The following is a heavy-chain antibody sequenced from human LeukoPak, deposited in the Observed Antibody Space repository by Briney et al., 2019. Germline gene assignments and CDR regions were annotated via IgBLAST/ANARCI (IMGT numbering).Heavy chain of an antibody. CDR1: EFTVSSNY. D-gene: IGHD3-10*01. V-gene: IGHV3-53*01. Sequence: GGSLRLSCAASEFTVSSNYMSWVRQAPGKGLEWVSLIYSDGTTYYADSMKGRFTISRDNAKNSLYVQMNSLRVEDTAVYYCVGGPGYWGQGTLVTVSS. J-gene: IGHJ4*02. CDR3: VGGPGY. CDR2: IYSDGTT.